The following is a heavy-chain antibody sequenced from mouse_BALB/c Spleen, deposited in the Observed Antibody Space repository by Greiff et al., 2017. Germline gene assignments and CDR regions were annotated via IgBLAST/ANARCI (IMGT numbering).Heavy chain of an antibody. CDR1: GFAFSSYD. D-gene: IGHD2-4*01. CDR2: ISSGGGST. Sequence: VMLVESGGGLVKPGGSLKLSCAASGFAFSSYDMSWVRQTPEKRLEWVAYISSGGGSTYYPDTVKGRFTISRDNAKNTLYLQMSSLKSEDTAMYYCARPLIYYDSPWFAYWGQGTLVTVSA. J-gene: IGHJ3*01. CDR3: ARPLIYYDSPWFAY. V-gene: IGHV5-12-1*01.